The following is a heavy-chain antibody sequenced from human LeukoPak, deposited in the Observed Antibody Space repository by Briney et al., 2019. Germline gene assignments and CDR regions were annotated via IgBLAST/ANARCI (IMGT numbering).Heavy chain of an antibody. CDR3: ARGITMLVVDVFDY. CDR2: IKQDGSEK. Sequence: PGGSLRLSCAASGFTFSSYWMSWVRQAPGKGLEWVANIKQDGSEKYYVDSVKGRFTISRDNAKNSLYLQMNSLRAEDTAVYYCARGITMLVVDVFDYWGQGTLVTVSS. CDR1: GFTFSSYW. J-gene: IGHJ4*02. D-gene: IGHD3-22*01. V-gene: IGHV3-7*01.